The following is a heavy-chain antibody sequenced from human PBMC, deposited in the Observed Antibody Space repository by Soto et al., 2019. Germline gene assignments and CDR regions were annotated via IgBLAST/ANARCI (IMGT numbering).Heavy chain of an antibody. CDR1: GFAFSDYG. J-gene: IGHJ6*02. CDR2: IFYDGSHK. D-gene: IGHD4-17*01. CDR3: ARRRSTVTTPWFYHGMDV. V-gene: IGHV3-33*01. Sequence: QVQLEESGGGVVQPGRSLRLSCTASGFAFSDYGMHWVRQAPGKGLEWVAIIFYDGSHKYYADSVKGRFTISRDNSRNTVELQMNSLRAEDTATYFCARRRSTVTTPWFYHGMDVWGRGPRSPSP.